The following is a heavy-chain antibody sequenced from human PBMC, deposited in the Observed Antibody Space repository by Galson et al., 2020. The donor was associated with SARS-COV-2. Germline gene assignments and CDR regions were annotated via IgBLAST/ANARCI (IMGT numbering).Heavy chain of an antibody. V-gene: IGHV3-30*18. D-gene: IGHD3-16*01. CDR2: ISYDGSNK. Sequence: GGSLRLSCAASGFSYSGYAMHWVRQAPGKGLEWVAVISYDGSNKYYADSVKGRFTISRDNSKNTLYLQINSLRAEDTAVYYCAKDLYYDYVWGSCPSYWGQGTLVTVSS. CDR3: AKDLYYDYVWGSCPSY. CDR1: GFSYSGYA. J-gene: IGHJ4*02.